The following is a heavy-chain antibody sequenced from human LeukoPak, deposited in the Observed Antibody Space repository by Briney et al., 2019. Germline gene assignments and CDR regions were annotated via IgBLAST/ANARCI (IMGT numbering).Heavy chain of an antibody. CDR1: GFPFTSHA. J-gene: IGHJ4*02. CDR3: AKVLTLWFGALDY. V-gene: IGHV3-23*01. Sequence: GGSLRLSCTASGFPFTSHAMTWVRQAPGKGLEWLSSISGSGTTTYYAESVRGRLTISRDNSKNTLYLEMNRLRVEDTAVYYCAKVLTLWFGALDYWGQGSLVSVFS. D-gene: IGHD3-10*01. CDR2: ISGSGTTT.